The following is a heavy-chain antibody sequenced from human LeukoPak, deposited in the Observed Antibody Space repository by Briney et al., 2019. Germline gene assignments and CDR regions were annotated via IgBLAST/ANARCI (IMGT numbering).Heavy chain of an antibody. CDR1: GFTFSSYG. CDR3: AKRFQDAFDI. CDR2: ISYDGSNK. V-gene: IGHV3-30*18. J-gene: IGHJ3*02. D-gene: IGHD2-21*01. Sequence: GGSLRLSCAASGFTFSSYGMHWVRQAPGKGLEWVAVISYDGSNKYYADSVEGRFTISRDNSKNTLYLQMNSLRAEDTAVYYCAKRFQDAFDIWGQGTMVTVSS.